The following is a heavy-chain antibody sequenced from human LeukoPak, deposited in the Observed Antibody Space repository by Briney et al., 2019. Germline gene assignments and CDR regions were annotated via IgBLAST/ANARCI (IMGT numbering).Heavy chain of an antibody. CDR3: ARYHTPYSSSWPYYFDY. J-gene: IGHJ4*02. CDR1: GGSISSSSYY. CDR2: IYYSGST. V-gene: IGHV4-39*01. Sequence: SETLSLTCTVSGGSISSSSYYWGWIRQPPGNGLEWIGSIYYSGSTYYNPSLKSRVTISVDTSKNQFSLKLSSVTAADTAVYYCARYHTPYSSSWPYYFDYWGQGTLVTVSS. D-gene: IGHD6-13*01.